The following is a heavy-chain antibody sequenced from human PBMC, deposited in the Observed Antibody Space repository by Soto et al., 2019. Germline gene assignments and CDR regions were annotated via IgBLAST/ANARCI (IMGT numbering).Heavy chain of an antibody. CDR1: GGTFSSYA. D-gene: IGHD5-12*01. J-gene: IGHJ4*02. CDR3: ARDTATYGYTYYFDY. Sequence: VASVKVSCKASGGTFSSYAISWVRQAPGQGLEWMGGIIPIFGTANYAQKFQGRVTITADKSTSTAYMELSSLRSEDTAVYYCARDTATYGYTYYFDYWGQGTLVTVSS. CDR2: IIPIFGTA. V-gene: IGHV1-69*06.